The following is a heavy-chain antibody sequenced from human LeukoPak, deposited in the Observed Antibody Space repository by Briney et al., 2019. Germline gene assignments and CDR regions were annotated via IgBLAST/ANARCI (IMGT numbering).Heavy chain of an antibody. CDR1: GGTFSSYA. D-gene: IGHD6-19*01. CDR2: FDPEDGET. Sequence: ASVKVSCKASGGTFSSYAISWVRQAPGQGLEWMGGFDPEDGETIYAQKFQGRVTMTEDTSTDTAYMELSSLRSEDTAVYYCAATAVAGVWFDPWGQGTLVTVSS. J-gene: IGHJ5*02. V-gene: IGHV1-24*01. CDR3: AATAVAGVWFDP.